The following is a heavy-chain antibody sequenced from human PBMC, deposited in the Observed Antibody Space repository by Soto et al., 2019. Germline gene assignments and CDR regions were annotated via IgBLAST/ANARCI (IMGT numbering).Heavy chain of an antibody. Sequence: SVKVSCKASGGTFSSYAISWVRQARGQGLEWMGGIIPIFGTANYAQKFQGRITITADESTSTAYMELSSLRSEDTAVYYCARVTMVRGVPPPYYYYGMDVWGQGTTVTVSS. CDR1: GGTFSSYA. J-gene: IGHJ6*02. V-gene: IGHV1-69*13. D-gene: IGHD3-10*01. CDR3: ARVTMVRGVPPPYYYYGMDV. CDR2: IIPIFGTA.